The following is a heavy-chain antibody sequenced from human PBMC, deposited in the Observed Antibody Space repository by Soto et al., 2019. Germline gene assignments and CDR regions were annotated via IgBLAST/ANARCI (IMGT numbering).Heavy chain of an antibody. CDR3: ARDRSTTTVTPYYFDY. V-gene: IGHV3-21*01. CDR2: ISSSSSYI. J-gene: IGHJ4*02. Sequence: ESGGGLVKPGGSLRLSCAASGFTFSSYNMNWVRQAPGKGLEWVSSISSSSSYIYYADSVKGRFTISRDNAKNSLYLQMNSLRAEDTAVYYCARDRSTTTVTPYYFDYWGQGTLVTVSS. D-gene: IGHD4-17*01. CDR1: GFTFSSYN.